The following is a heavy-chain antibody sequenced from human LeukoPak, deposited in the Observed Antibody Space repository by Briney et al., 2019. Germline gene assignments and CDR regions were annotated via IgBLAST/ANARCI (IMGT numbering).Heavy chain of an antibody. D-gene: IGHD6-13*01. CDR3: ARASSLVWFDP. CDR2: IYTSGST. Sequence: SETLSLTCTVSGGSISSGSYYWSWIRQPAGKGLEWIGRIYTSGSTNYNPCLKSRVTISVDTSKNQFSLKLSSVTAADTAVYYCARASSLVWFDPWGQGTLVTVSS. J-gene: IGHJ5*02. CDR1: GGSISSGSYY. V-gene: IGHV4-61*02.